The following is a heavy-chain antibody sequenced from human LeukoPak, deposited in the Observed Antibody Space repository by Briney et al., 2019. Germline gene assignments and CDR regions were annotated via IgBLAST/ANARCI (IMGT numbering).Heavy chain of an antibody. D-gene: IGHD2-2*01. CDR3: AVNIVVVPAASFDY. V-gene: IGHV4-38-2*01. J-gene: IGHJ4*02. CDR1: GYYISSGYY. CDR2: IYHSGST. Sequence: SETLSLTCAVSGYYISSGYYWGWIRQPPGKGLEWIGSIYHSGSTYYNPSLKSRVTISVDTSKNQFSLKLSSVTAADTAVYYCAVNIVVVPAASFDYWGQGTLVTVSS.